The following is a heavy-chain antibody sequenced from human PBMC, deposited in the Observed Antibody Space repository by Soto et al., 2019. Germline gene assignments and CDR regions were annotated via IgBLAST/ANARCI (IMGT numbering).Heavy chain of an antibody. Sequence: PSETLSLTCTVSGGSMSSYYWSWFRQPPGKGLEWIGNIHYNGNTKYSPSLKSRVTMSVDTSKNHFSLKLISVTTADTAVYYCAREPNYFDYWGRGTLVTVSS. CDR3: AREPNYFDY. V-gene: IGHV4-59*01. J-gene: IGHJ4*02. CDR2: IHYNGNT. CDR1: GGSMSSYY.